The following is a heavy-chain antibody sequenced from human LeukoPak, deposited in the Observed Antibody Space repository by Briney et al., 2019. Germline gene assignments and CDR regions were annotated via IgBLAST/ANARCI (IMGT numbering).Heavy chain of an antibody. J-gene: IGHJ4*02. CDR2: ITMGVEYI. Sequence: GGSLRLSCAASGFTFNTFNMNWVRQAPGKGLEWGSSITMGVEYIYYADSVKGRFTTSRENAKNSMSLQLNSLRVEDTAVYYCARGHYDVLAASYKWTLDYWGQGTLVTVSS. V-gene: IGHV3-21*01. CDR3: ARGHYDVLAASYKWTLDY. CDR1: GFTFNTFN. D-gene: IGHD3-9*01.